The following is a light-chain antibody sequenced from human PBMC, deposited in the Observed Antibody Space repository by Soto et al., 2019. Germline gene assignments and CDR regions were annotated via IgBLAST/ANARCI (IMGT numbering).Light chain of an antibody. J-gene: IGKJ1*01. V-gene: IGKV1-8*01. Sequence: AIRMTQSPSSFSASTGDRVTITCRASQGISSYLAWYQQKPGKAPKLLIYAASTLQSGVPSRFSGSGSGTEFTLTISSLQPDDFATYYCQQYHSYWTFGQGTKVDI. CDR2: AAS. CDR1: QGISSY. CDR3: QQYHSYWT.